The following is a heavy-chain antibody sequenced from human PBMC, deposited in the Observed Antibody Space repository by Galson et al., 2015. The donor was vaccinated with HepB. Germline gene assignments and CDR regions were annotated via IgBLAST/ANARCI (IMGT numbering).Heavy chain of an antibody. CDR1: GFTFTNAW. CDR3: TTGEYDSWSGPSDY. J-gene: IGHJ4*02. CDR2: IKSNTDGGTT. D-gene: IGHD3/OR15-3a*01. V-gene: IGHV3-15*01. Sequence: LRLSCAASGFTFTNAWMSWVRQAPGKGLEWVGRIKSNTDGGTTDHAAPVKGRFTISRDDSKNTLFLQMNSLKTEDTAVYYCTTGEYDSWSGPSDYWGQGTLVTVSS.